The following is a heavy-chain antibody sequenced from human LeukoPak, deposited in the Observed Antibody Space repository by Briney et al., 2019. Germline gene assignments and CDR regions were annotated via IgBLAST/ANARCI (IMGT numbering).Heavy chain of an antibody. CDR3: ARLWFGELSDY. V-gene: IGHV3-48*04. Sequence: QSGGSLRLSCAASGFTFNSYTMSWVRQAPGKGLEWVSYISSSGSTIYYADSVKGRFTISRDNAKNSLYLQMNSLRAEDTAVYYCARLWFGELSDYWGQGTLVTVSS. J-gene: IGHJ4*02. CDR2: ISSSGSTI. D-gene: IGHD3-10*01. CDR1: GFTFNSYT.